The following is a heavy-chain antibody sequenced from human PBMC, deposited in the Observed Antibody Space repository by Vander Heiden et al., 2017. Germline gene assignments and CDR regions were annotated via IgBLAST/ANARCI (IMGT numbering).Heavy chain of an antibody. D-gene: IGHD2-15*01. V-gene: IGHV4-39*01. CDR3: ARPSPYCSGGSCYGAFDI. Sequence: QLQLQESGPGLVKPSETLSLTCTVSGGSISSSSYYWGWIRQPPGKGLEWIGSIYYSGSTYYNPSLKSRVTISVDTSKNQFSLKLSSVTAAETAVYYCARPSPYCSGGSCYGAFDIWGQGTMVTVSS. J-gene: IGHJ3*02. CDR2: IYYSGST. CDR1: GGSISSSSYY.